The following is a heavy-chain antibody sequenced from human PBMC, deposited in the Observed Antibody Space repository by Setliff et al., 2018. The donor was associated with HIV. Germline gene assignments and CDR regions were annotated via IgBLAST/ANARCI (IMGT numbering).Heavy chain of an antibody. D-gene: IGHD5-12*01. CDR3: ARVDVDIVATMTFDY. Sequence: ASVKVSCKASGYTFTSYGISWVRQAPGQGLEWMGWISAYNGNTNYAQKLQGRVTMTTDTSASTAYMELSSLRSEDTAVYYCARVDVDIVATMTFDYWGQGTLVTVSS. CDR1: GYTFTSYG. V-gene: IGHV1-18*01. J-gene: IGHJ4*02. CDR2: ISAYNGNT.